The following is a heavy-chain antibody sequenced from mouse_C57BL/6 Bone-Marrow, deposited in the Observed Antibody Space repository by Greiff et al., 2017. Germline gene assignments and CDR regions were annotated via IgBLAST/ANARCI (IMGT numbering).Heavy chain of an antibody. J-gene: IGHJ1*03. CDR1: GFTFSDAW. Sequence: EVMLVESGGGLVQPGGSMKLSCAASGFTFSDAWMDWVRQSPEKGLEWVAEIRNKANNHATYYAESVKGRFTISRDDSKSSVYLQMNSLRAEDTGIYYCTPSHLPHWYFDVWGTGTTVTVSS. D-gene: IGHD2-1*01. CDR3: TPSHLPHWYFDV. V-gene: IGHV6-6*01. CDR2: IRNKANNHAT.